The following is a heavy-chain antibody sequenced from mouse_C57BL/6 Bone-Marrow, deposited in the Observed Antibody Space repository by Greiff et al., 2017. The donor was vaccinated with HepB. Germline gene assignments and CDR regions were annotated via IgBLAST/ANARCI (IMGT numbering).Heavy chain of an antibody. CDR1: GFTFSSYA. Sequence: DVMLVESGEGLVKPGGSLKLSCAASGFTFSSYAMSWVRQTPEKRLEWVAYISSGGDYIYYADTVKGRFTISRDNARNTLYLQMSSLKSEDTAMYYCTRARGSNYGFAYWGQGTLVTFSA. J-gene: IGHJ3*01. V-gene: IGHV5-9-1*02. CDR3: TRARGSNYGFAY. D-gene: IGHD2-5*01. CDR2: ISSGGDYI.